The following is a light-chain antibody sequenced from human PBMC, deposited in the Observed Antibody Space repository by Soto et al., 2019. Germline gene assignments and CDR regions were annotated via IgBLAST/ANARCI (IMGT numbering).Light chain of an antibody. Sequence: EIVLTQSPATLSLSPGERATLSCRASQSVSSYLAWYQQKPGQAPRLLIYDASNRATGIPARFSGSGSGTDFTITISSLEPEDFAVYYCQQRSNWPPKFGPGTKVDIK. V-gene: IGKV3-11*01. CDR2: DAS. CDR3: QQRSNWPPK. CDR1: QSVSSY. J-gene: IGKJ3*01.